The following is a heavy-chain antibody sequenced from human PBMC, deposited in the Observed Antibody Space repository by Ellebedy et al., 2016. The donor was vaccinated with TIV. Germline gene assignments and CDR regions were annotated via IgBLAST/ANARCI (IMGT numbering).Heavy chain of an antibody. D-gene: IGHD6-19*01. CDR2: IYYSGST. J-gene: IGHJ4*02. Sequence: SETLSLXXTVSGGSISSYYWSWIRQPPGKGLEWIGYIYYSGSTNYNPSLKSRVTISVDTSKNQFSLKLSSVTAADTAVYYCAREFAYSSGWEMFYYFDYWGQGTLVTVSS. V-gene: IGHV4-59*01. CDR3: AREFAYSSGWEMFYYFDY. CDR1: GGSISSYY.